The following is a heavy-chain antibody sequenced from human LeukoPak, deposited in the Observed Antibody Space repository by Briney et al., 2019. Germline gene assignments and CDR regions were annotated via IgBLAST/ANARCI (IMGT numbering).Heavy chain of an antibody. CDR3: AHGYCSGGSCFTFSY. CDR2: INHSGST. Sequence: PSETLPLTCAVYGGSFSGYYWSWIRQPPGKGLEWIGEINHSGSTNYNPSLKSRVTISVDTSKNRFSLKLSSVTAADTAIYYCAHGYCSGGSCFTFSYWGQGTLVTVSS. CDR1: GGSFSGYY. V-gene: IGHV4-34*01. D-gene: IGHD2-15*01. J-gene: IGHJ4*02.